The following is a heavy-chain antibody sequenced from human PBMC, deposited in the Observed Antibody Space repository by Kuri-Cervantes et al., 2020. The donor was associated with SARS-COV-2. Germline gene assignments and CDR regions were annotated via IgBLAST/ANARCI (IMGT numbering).Heavy chain of an antibody. Sequence: GGSLRLSCAASGFTFSSYGMHWVRQAPGKGLEWVAVISYDGSNKYYADSVKGRFTISRDNSKNTLYLQMNSLRAEDTAVYYCAKVGGKELVGANVRWFDPWGQGTLVTDSS. CDR2: ISYDGSNK. D-gene: IGHD1-26*01. V-gene: IGHV3-30*18. CDR1: GFTFSSYG. CDR3: AKVGGKELVGANVRWFDP. J-gene: IGHJ5*02.